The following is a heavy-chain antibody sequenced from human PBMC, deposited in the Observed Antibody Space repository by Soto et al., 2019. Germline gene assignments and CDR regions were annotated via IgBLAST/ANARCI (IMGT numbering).Heavy chain of an antibody. V-gene: IGHV1-69*13. CDR3: ARGSEEIGYCSGGSCYSGWFDP. CDR1: GGAFSSYA. J-gene: IGHJ5*02. D-gene: IGHD2-15*01. CDR2: IIPIFGTA. Sequence: SGKVSCKASGGAFSSYAISWVRQAPGQGLEWMGGIIPIFGTANYAQKFQGRVTITADESTSTAYMELSSLRSEDTAVYYCARGSEEIGYCSGGSCYSGWFDPWGQGTLVTVSS.